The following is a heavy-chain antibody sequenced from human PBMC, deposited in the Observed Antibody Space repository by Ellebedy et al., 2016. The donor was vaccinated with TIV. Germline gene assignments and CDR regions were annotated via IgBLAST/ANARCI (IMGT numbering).Heavy chain of an antibody. CDR2: ISYSGST. Sequence: MPSETLSLTCTVSGGSISPYYWSWTRQTPGKGLEWIGYISYSGSTNYNPSLQSRVTISVDTSKNQFSLRLSSVTAADTAVYYCARVVWQQPVSYAFDIWGQGTMVTVSS. V-gene: IGHV4-59*01. CDR3: ARVVWQQPVSYAFDI. CDR1: GGSISPYY. D-gene: IGHD6-13*01. J-gene: IGHJ3*02.